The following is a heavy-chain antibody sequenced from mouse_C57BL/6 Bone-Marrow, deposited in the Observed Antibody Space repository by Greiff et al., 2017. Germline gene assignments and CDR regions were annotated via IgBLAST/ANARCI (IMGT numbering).Heavy chain of an antibody. CDR1: GFSLTSYG. CDR2: IWRGGST. D-gene: IGHD2-4*01. V-gene: IGHV2-2*01. J-gene: IGHJ1*03. CDR3: ASLYYDCGGSYWYFDV. Sequence: QVQLKESGPGLVQPSPSLYITCTASGFSLTSYGVHWVRQSTGKGLEWLGVIWRGGSTDYNAAFISRLSISKDNSKSEVFFKMNSLQADDTAIYYCASLYYDCGGSYWYFDVWVTGTTGTVSS.